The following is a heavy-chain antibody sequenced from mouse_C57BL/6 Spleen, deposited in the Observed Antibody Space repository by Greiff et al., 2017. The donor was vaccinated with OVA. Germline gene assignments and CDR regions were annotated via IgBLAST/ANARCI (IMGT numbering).Heavy chain of an antibody. V-gene: IGHV1-26*01. CDR1: GYTFTDYY. CDR3: ARTNWDTWYFDV. Sequence: VQLQQSGPELVKPGASVKISCKASGYTFTDYYMNWVKQSHGKSLEWIGDINPNNGGTSYNQKFKGKATLTVDKSSSTAYMELRSLTSEDSAVYYCARTNWDTWYFDVWGTGTTVTVSS. CDR2: INPNNGGT. J-gene: IGHJ1*03. D-gene: IGHD4-1*01.